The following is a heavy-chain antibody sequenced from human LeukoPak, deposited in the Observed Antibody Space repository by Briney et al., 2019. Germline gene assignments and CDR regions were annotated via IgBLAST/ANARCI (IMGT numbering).Heavy chain of an antibody. Sequence: GESLKISCKGSGYSFTSYWIGWVRQMPGKGLEWMGIIYPGDSDTRYSPSFQGQVTISADKSISTAYLQWSSLKASDTAMYYCARRRYCSGGSCYTAYYFDYWGQGTLVTVFS. CDR1: GYSFTSYW. CDR2: IYPGDSDT. CDR3: ARRRYCSGGSCYTAYYFDY. J-gene: IGHJ4*02. D-gene: IGHD2-15*01. V-gene: IGHV5-51*01.